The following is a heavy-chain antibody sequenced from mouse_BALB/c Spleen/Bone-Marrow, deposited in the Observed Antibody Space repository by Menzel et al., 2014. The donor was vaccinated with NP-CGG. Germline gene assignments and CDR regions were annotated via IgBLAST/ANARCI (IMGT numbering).Heavy chain of an antibody. Sequence: VKLVESGAELAKPGASVEMSCKASGYTFTNYWMHWIKQRPGQGLEWIGYINPSTGYTEYNQKFKDKATLTADKSSSTAYMQLSSLTSEDSAVYYCARKGYGNYHYYAMDYWGQGTSVTVSS. CDR1: GYTFTNYW. J-gene: IGHJ4*01. CDR3: ARKGYGNYHYYAMDY. V-gene: IGHV1-7*01. CDR2: INPSTGYT. D-gene: IGHD2-1*01.